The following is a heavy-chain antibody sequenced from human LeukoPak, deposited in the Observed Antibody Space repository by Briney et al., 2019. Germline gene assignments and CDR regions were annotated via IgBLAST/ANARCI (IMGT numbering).Heavy chain of an antibody. Sequence: ASVEVSFKASGYTFTGYYLHWVRQAPGQGLEWVGGINSNNGDTHYAQNFQGRVTMTRDTSISTAYMELSRLGSDDTAVYYCARGRSSSWYNWFDPWGQGTLVTVSS. CDR3: ARGRSSSWYNWFDP. V-gene: IGHV1-2*02. CDR1: GYTFTGYY. D-gene: IGHD6-13*01. J-gene: IGHJ5*02. CDR2: INSNNGDT.